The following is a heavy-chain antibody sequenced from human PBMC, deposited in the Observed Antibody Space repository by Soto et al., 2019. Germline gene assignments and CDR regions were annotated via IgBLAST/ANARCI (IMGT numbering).Heavy chain of an antibody. V-gene: IGHV1-18*01. CDR2: ISLYSDGT. CDR1: GYTFSNYG. J-gene: IGHJ5*02. Sequence: ASVKVSCKTSGYTFSNYGITWVRQAPGQPLEWLGWISLYSDGTNYAQKFQGRVSMATDTSTTTAYMELRSLRSDDTAVYYCARVVPGAEAWFGPWGQGPLVTVS. CDR3: ARVVPGAEAWFGP. D-gene: IGHD2-2*01.